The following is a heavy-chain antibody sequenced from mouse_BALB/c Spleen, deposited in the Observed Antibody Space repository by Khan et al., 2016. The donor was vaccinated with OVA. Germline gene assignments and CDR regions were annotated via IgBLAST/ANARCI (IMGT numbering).Heavy chain of an antibody. V-gene: IGHV5-9-1*01. Sequence: EVELVESGGGLVKPGGSLKLSCVASGFTFSSFVMSWVRQTPEKRLEWVATISSDGTYTYYPASEKGRFTISIDNAKNTLYLQMNSLRSEDTAIYYCANGNYGCFAYWGQGTLVTVSA. CDR3: ANGNYGCFAY. J-gene: IGHJ3*01. CDR1: GFTFSSFV. D-gene: IGHD2-1*01. CDR2: ISSDGTYT.